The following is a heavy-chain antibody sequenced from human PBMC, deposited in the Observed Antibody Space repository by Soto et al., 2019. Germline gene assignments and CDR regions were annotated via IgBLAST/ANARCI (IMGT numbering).Heavy chain of an antibody. D-gene: IGHD6-19*01. CDR1: GFTFRSYA. J-gene: IGHJ3*02. CDR2: ISWNGGII. CDR3: ASPSSASGAFDI. Sequence: SLKISCAASGFTFRSYAIHWVRQAPGKGLEWVSGISWNGGIISYADSVKGRFTISRDNAKNSLYLQMNSLRAEDTAVYYCASPSSASGAFDIWGQGTMVTVSS. V-gene: IGHV3-9*01.